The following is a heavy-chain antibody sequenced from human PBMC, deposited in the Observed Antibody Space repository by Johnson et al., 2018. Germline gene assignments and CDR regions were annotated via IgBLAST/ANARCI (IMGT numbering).Heavy chain of an antibody. V-gene: IGHV4-59*01. CDR1: GDSIRSYY. J-gene: IGHJ4*02. CDR3: ARDYNWAFVV. CDR2: ISYNGNT. D-gene: IGHD1-1*01. Sequence: QVQLQESGPGLVKPSETLSLICTVSGDSIRSYYWSWIRQPPGKGLEWIGFISYNGNTNYNPSLKRRATMSVDMSKAQFSLKLSSVTTEDTAVYYCARDYNWAFVVWGQGTLVTVSS.